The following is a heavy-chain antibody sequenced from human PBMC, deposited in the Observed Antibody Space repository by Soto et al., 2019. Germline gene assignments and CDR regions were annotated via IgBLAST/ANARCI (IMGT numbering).Heavy chain of an antibody. Sequence: QVQLVQSGAEVRTPGASVKVSCKASGYTFTSYDINWVRQATGQGPEWMGWMNPDSGNTGYVQKFQGRVTMTRNTAILTAYMALSSLRSEDTAVYYCARSVGGSNVNFDYWGQGTLVTVSS. J-gene: IGHJ4*02. V-gene: IGHV1-8*01. CDR1: GYTFTSYD. CDR2: MNPDSGNT. D-gene: IGHD3-10*01. CDR3: ARSVGGSNVNFDY.